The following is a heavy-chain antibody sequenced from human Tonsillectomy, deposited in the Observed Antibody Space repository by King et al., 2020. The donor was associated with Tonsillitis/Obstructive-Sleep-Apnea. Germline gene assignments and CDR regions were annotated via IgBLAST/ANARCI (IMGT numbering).Heavy chain of an antibody. V-gene: IGHV2-5*02. J-gene: IGHJ4*02. Sequence: TLKESGPTLVKPTQTLTLTCTFSGFSLSTSGGGVGGIRQPPVKALEWLALIYLDDFKRYSPSLKSRLTITNDTSKNQVGLTMTNMDPVDTATYYCAHRVGYETPFDYWAQGTLVTVSS. CDR3: AHRVGYETPFDY. D-gene: IGHD5-12*01. CDR1: GFSLSTSGGG. CDR2: IYLDDFK.